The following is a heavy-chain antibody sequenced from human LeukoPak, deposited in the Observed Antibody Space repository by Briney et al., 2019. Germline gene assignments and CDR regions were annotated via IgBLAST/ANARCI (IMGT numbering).Heavy chain of an antibody. J-gene: IGHJ4*02. Sequence: ASVSVSCKASGYTFTIYAMNWVRQAPGQGREGMGWINTNTGNPTYTQGFTGRFVFSLDTSVSTASLQISSLKAEDTSVYYCARLPRYSGYDYYFDYWGQGTLVTVSS. D-gene: IGHD5-12*01. V-gene: IGHV7-4-1*02. CDR2: INTNTGNP. CDR3: ARLPRYSGYDYYFDY. CDR1: GYTFTIYA.